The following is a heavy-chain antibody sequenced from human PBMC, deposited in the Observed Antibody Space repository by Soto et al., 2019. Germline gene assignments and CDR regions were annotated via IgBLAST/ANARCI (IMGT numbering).Heavy chain of an antibody. D-gene: IGHD3-9*01. V-gene: IGHV5-51*01. CDR3: ASLIGPYDILTGIDP. Sequence: GESLKISWEGAGYSFSSYWIGGVREMPGEGVEWGGIIYAGGSDTRYSPSFQGQVTISAAKSITTAYLQWSSLKASATATYYCASLIGPYDILTGIDPWGQGTLVTVSS. CDR1: GYSFSSYW. CDR2: IYAGGSDT. J-gene: IGHJ5*02.